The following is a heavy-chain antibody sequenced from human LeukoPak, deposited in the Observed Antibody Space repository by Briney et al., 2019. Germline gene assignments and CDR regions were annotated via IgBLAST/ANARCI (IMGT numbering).Heavy chain of an antibody. Sequence: GGSLRLSCAASGFTFNTYTMYWVRQAPGKGLEWVSGIRNSGDTTYYADSVKGRFTISRDNSKNTLFLQMNSLRAEDTALYYCARRAGAYSHPYDYWGQGTLVTVSS. J-gene: IGHJ4*02. D-gene: IGHD4/OR15-4a*01. V-gene: IGHV3-23*01. CDR2: IRNSGDTT. CDR1: GFTFNTYT. CDR3: ARRAGAYSHPYDY.